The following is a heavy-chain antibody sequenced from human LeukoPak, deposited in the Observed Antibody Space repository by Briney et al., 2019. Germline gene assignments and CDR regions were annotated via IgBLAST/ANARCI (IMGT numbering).Heavy chain of an antibody. V-gene: IGHV3-49*02. D-gene: IGHD1-26*01. CDR3: SRHIVGARTYFDY. Sequence: WVRQAPGKGLEWVGFITSKAYGGTTDYAASVKGRFSISRDDSKSIAYLQMNSLKTEDTAVYYCSRHIVGARTYFDYWGQGALVTVSS. CDR2: ITSKAYGGTT. J-gene: IGHJ4*02.